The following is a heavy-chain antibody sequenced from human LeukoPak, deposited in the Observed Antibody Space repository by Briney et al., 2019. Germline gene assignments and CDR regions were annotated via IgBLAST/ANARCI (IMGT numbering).Heavy chain of an antibody. J-gene: IGHJ6*02. Sequence: PGGSLRLSCAASGFTFSSYSMNWVRQAPGKGLEWVSSISSSSYIYYADSVKGRFSISRDNAKNSLYLQMNSLKVEDTAVYFCARDFDVGYTNGYNYYYGVDVWGQGTTVTVSS. D-gene: IGHD1-1*01. CDR2: ISSSSYI. V-gene: IGHV3-21*01. CDR3: ARDFDVGYTNGYNYYYGVDV. CDR1: GFTFSSYS.